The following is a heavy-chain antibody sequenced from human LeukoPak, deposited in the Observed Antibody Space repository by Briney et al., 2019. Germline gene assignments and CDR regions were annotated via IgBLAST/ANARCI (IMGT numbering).Heavy chain of an antibody. J-gene: IGHJ4*02. CDR1: GGSISSYY. CDR2: IYYSGST. D-gene: IGHD5-24*01. CDR3: ARSTRDDYTRFDY. Sequence: SETLFLTCTVSGGSISSYYWSWIRQPPGKGLEWIGYIYYSGSTNYNPSLKSRVTISVDTSKNQFSLKLSSVTAADTAVYYCARSTRDDYTRFDYWGQGTLVTVSS. V-gene: IGHV4-59*01.